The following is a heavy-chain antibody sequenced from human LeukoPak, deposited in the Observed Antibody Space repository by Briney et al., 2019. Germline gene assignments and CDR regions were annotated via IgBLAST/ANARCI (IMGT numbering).Heavy chain of an antibody. J-gene: IGHJ4*02. CDR3: ARDQGFWIQSPFDY. CDR1: GFTFSSYA. Sequence: GGSLRLSCAASGFTFSSYAMHWVRQAPGKGLEWVAVISYDGSNKYYADSVKGRFTISRDNSKNTLYLQMNSLRAEDTAVYYCARDQGFWIQSPFDYWGQGTLVTVSS. CDR2: ISYDGSNK. V-gene: IGHV3-30-3*01. D-gene: IGHD5-18*01.